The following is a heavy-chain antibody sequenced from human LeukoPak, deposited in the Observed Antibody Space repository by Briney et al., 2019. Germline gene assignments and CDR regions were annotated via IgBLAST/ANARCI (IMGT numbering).Heavy chain of an antibody. CDR3: AKAHTYYYDSSGYYILV. D-gene: IGHD3-22*01. CDR2: ISGSGGST. J-gene: IGHJ4*02. CDR1: GFTFSSYA. Sequence: GGSLRLSCAASGFTFSSYAMSWVRQAPGKGLELVSAISGSGGSTYYADSVKGRFTISRDNSKNTLYLQMNSLRAEDTAVYYCAKAHTYYYDSSGYYILVWGQGTLVTVSS. V-gene: IGHV3-23*01.